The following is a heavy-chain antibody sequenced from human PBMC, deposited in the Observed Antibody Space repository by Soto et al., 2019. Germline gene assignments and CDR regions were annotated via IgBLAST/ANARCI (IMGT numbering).Heavy chain of an antibody. CDR3: ARGIEGWYQGRYYYGMDV. CDR1: GGSVSSGSYY. CDR2: IYYSGST. V-gene: IGHV4-61*01. Sequence: QVQLQESGPGLVKPSETLSLTCTVSGGSVSSGSYYWSWIRQPPGKGLEWIGYIYYSGSTNYNPSLRSRVTISVGTSKNQFSLKLSSVTAAATAVYYCARGIEGWYQGRYYYGMDVWGQGTTVTVSS. J-gene: IGHJ6*02. D-gene: IGHD6-19*01.